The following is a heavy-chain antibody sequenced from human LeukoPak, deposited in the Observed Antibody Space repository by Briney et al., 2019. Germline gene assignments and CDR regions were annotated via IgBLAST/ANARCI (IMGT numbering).Heavy chain of an antibody. CDR3: ARSEKSYYGSKNSLWPDAFDV. V-gene: IGHV4-4*09. CDR2: ICSSGDI. D-gene: IGHD3-10*01. J-gene: IGHJ3*01. Sequence: SETLSLTCTVSDNSISNYCWSWIRQPPGKELEWIAYICSSGDIKYNPSLNSRATMSLDTSKMQLSLGLRSVTAADTAEYYCARSEKSYYGSKNSLWPDAFDVWGQGTMVTVSS. CDR1: DNSISNYC.